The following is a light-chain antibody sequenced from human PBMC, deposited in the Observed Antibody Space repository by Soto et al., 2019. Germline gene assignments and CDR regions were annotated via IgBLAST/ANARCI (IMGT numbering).Light chain of an antibody. CDR3: CSLATRHTYD. CDR2: HVT. CDR1: SSDIGHYNY. J-gene: IGLJ1*01. V-gene: IGLV2-14*03. Sequence: QSALTQPASVSGSPGQSITISCPGTSSDIGHYNYVSWYQQHPGKAPKLMIYHVTYRPSGVSNRYAGSKSGNSASLTISGLQADDEADNYCCSLATRHTYDIGSGTKVTVL.